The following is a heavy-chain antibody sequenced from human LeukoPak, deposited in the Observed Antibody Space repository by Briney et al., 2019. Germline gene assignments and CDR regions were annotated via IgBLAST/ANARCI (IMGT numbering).Heavy chain of an antibody. CDR1: GFTVSNNY. D-gene: IGHD3-22*01. J-gene: IGHJ5*02. CDR2: IYSRGST. CDR3: ARDYYGP. V-gene: IGHV3-66*03. Sequence: PGGSLRLFCAASGFTVSNNYMRWVRRAPGKGLEWVSSIYSRGSTSYVDYVKGRFTISRDNSKNTFFLQMNSLRGEDTAVYYCARDYYGPWGQGTLVTVS.